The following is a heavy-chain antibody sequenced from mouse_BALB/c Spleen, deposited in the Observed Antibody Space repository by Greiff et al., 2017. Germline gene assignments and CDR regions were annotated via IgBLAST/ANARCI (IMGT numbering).Heavy chain of an antibody. V-gene: IGHV5-17*02. CDR3: ASHYYGSSYGFAY. CDR2: ISSGSSTI. CDR1: GFTFSSFG. J-gene: IGHJ3*01. D-gene: IGHD1-1*01. Sequence: EVQLVESGGGLVQPGGSRKLSCAASGFTFSSFGMHWVRQAPEKGLEWVAYISSGSSTIYYADTVKGRFTISRDNPKNTLFLQMTSLRSEDTAMYYCASHYYGSSYGFAYWGQGTLVTVSA.